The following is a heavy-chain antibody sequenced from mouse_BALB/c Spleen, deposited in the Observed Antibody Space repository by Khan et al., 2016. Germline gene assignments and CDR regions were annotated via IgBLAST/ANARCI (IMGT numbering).Heavy chain of an antibody. Sequence: EVQLQESGPGLVKPSPSLSLTCSVTGYSITRGYYWNWIRQFPGNKLEWMGYISYDGSNNYNPSLKNRISITRDTSKNQFFLKMNSVTTEETATYYCARHYGSSYGGAMDYWGQGTSVTVSS. V-gene: IGHV3-6*02. CDR2: ISYDGSN. J-gene: IGHJ4*01. CDR3: ARHYGSSYGGAMDY. CDR1: GYSITRGYY. D-gene: IGHD1-1*01.